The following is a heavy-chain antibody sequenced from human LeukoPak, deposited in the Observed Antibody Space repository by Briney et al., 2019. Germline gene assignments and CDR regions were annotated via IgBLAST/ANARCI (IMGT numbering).Heavy chain of an antibody. D-gene: IGHD3-16*01. Sequence: GGSLRLSCAASGFAFSIYAMTWVRQAPGKGLEWVSSIDVSGGSTYSADSVKGRFTISRDNSKDTLYLQMNSLRVEDTAVYYCARAVGPFDYWGQGTLVTVSS. CDR2: IDVSGGST. V-gene: IGHV3-23*01. CDR1: GFAFSIYA. J-gene: IGHJ4*02. CDR3: ARAVGPFDY.